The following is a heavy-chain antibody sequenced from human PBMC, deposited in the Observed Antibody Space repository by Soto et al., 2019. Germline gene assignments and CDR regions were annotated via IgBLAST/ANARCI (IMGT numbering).Heavy chain of an antibody. J-gene: IGHJ4*02. CDR1: GYTFTGYY. CDR3: ARGWGYDSSDYYYAY. Sequence: QVQLVQSGAEVKKPGASVKVSCKASGYTFTGYYMHWVRQAPGQGLEWMGGITPMFGTPNHAQKFQGRVTIIADESTSTAYMELSSLRSEDTAIYYCARGWGYDSSDYYYAYWGQGTLVIVSS. CDR2: ITPMFGTP. V-gene: IGHV1-69*01. D-gene: IGHD3-22*01.